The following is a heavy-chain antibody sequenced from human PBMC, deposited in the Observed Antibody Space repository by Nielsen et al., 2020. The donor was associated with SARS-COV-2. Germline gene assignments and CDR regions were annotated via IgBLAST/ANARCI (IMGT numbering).Heavy chain of an antibody. Sequence: GGSLRLSCAASGFTFSSYWMSWVRQAPGKGLEWVANIKQDGSEKYYVDSVKGRFTISRDNAKNSLYLQMNSLRAEDTAVYYCARRPLRITMIVVVGGNWFDPWGQGTLVTVSS. CDR1: GFTFSSYW. V-gene: IGHV3-7*01. J-gene: IGHJ5*02. CDR3: ARRPLRITMIVVVGGNWFDP. CDR2: IKQDGSEK. D-gene: IGHD3-22*01.